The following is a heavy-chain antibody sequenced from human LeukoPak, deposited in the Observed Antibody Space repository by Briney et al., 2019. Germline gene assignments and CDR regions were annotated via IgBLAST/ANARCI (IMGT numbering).Heavy chain of an antibody. J-gene: IGHJ4*02. V-gene: IGHV5-51*01. CDR3: ARCYDFWSGTLLFDY. Sequence: GESLKISCKGSGYSFTSYWIGWVRQMPGKGLEWMGIIYPGDSDTRYSPSFQGQVTISADKSISTAFLQWSSLKASDTAMYYCARCYDFWSGTLLFDYWGQGTLVTVSS. D-gene: IGHD3-3*01. CDR1: GYSFTSYW. CDR2: IYPGDSDT.